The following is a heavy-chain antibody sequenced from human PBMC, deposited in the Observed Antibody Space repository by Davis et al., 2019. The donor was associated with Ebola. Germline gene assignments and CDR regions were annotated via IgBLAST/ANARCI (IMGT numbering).Heavy chain of an antibody. CDR3: ARDEFDY. CDR2: INVGNGNT. V-gene: IGHV1-3*01. CDR1: GGTFSSYT. Sequence: ASVKVSCKASGGTFSSYTISWVRQAPGQRLEWMGWINVGNGNTDYSQKFHDRVTITRDTSARTVYMELTSLRSEDTAFYYCARDEFDYWGQGTLVTVSS. J-gene: IGHJ4*02.